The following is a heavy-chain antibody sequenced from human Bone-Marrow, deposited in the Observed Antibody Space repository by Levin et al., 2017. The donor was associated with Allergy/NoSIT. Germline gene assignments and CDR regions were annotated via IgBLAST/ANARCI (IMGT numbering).Heavy chain of an antibody. CDR1: GFTFSNSW. J-gene: IGHJ4*02. CDR3: TTAPIYGA. V-gene: IGHV3-15*01. D-gene: IGHD4/OR15-4a*01. CDR2: IKRKPDGETT. Sequence: GGSLRLSCAASGFTFSNSWMSWVRQAPGKGLEWVGLIKRKPDGETTEYAAAVQGRFTISRDDSKSTLYLHMSSLKTEDTAVYYCTTAPIYGAWGQGTLVPVSS.